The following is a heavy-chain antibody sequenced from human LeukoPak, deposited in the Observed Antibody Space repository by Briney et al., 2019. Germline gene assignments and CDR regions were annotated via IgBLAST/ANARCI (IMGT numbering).Heavy chain of an antibody. Sequence: GGSLRLSCAASGFTFSSYAMHWVRQAPGKGLEWVAVISYDGSNKYYADSVKGRFTISRDNSKNTLYLQMNSLRAEDTAVYYCARGPYDRSGYYPDYWGQGTLVTVSS. J-gene: IGHJ4*02. CDR1: GFTFSSYA. V-gene: IGHV3-30-3*01. D-gene: IGHD3-22*01. CDR3: ARGPYDRSGYYPDY. CDR2: ISYDGSNK.